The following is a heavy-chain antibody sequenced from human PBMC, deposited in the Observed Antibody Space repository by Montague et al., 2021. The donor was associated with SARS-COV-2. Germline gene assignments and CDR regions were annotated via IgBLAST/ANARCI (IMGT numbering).Heavy chain of an antibody. CDR3: ARQIIANAFDV. J-gene: IGHJ3*01. D-gene: IGHD2/OR15-2a*01. CDR2: IYESGST. Sequence: TLSLTCTVSGVSISSGDYSWNWIRQSPGKGLEWIGFIYESGSTLYTPSLKSRITISVDRSKNQFSLRLNSVTAADTAVYYCARQIIANAFDVWGRGTTVAVSS. V-gene: IGHV4-30-2*06. CDR1: GVSISSGDYS.